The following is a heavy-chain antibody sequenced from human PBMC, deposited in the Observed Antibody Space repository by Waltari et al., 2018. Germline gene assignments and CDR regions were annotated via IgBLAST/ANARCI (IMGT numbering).Heavy chain of an antibody. D-gene: IGHD3-22*01. CDR1: GDSISDYY. V-gene: IGHV4-4*07. J-gene: IGHJ5*02. CDR3: AREFDSSGYYYRAA. CDR2: IDPSGTT. Sequence: QVQLQESGPRLVKPSETLSLTCTVSGDSISDYYWSWIRQPAGKGLEWRGRIDPSGTTKYNPSLKSRYTMSGDTSKNQFSLRLRSVTVADTAVYYCAREFDSSGYYYRAAWGQGALVTVSS.